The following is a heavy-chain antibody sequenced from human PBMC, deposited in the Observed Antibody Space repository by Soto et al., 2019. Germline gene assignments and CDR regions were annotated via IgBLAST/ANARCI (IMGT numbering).Heavy chain of an antibody. Sequence: GGSLRLSCAASGFTFSSYGMHWVRQAPGKGLEWVAVIWYDGGNKYYADSVKGRFTISRDNSKNTLYLQMNSLRAEDTAVYYCARDRRNYDFWSGYTYYYYGMDVWGQGTTVTVSS. CDR3: ARDRRNYDFWSGYTYYYYGMDV. CDR1: GFTFSSYG. CDR2: IWYDGGNK. J-gene: IGHJ6*02. D-gene: IGHD3-3*01. V-gene: IGHV3-33*01.